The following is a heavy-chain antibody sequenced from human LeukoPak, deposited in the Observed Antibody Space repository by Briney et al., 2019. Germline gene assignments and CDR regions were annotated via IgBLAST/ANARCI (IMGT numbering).Heavy chain of an antibody. V-gene: IGHV4-4*09. Sequence: PSETLSLTCTVSGGSISTYYWSWIRQPPGKGLEWIGHIYNSGSTNYNPSLKSRVTISVDTSKNQFSLRLSSVTAADTAVYYCAGGPPSTSSWFDPWGQGTLVTVSS. CDR2: IYNSGST. CDR1: GGSISTYY. CDR3: AGGPPSTSSWFDP. D-gene: IGHD5/OR15-5a*01. J-gene: IGHJ5*02.